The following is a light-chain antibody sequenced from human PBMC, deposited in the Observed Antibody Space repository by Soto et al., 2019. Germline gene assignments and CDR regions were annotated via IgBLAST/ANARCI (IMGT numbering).Light chain of an antibody. CDR3: QVWHSTSVRV. CDR2: DDR. CDR1: NIGAKV. Sequence: SYELTQPRSVSVAPGQTARITCGGNNIGAKVVHWYQQKKPGQAPVLVVFDDRARPSTIPERFSGSNSGNTATLTISRVEAGDEADYYCQVWHSTSVRVFGGGTKVTVL. V-gene: IGLV3-21*02. J-gene: IGLJ2*01.